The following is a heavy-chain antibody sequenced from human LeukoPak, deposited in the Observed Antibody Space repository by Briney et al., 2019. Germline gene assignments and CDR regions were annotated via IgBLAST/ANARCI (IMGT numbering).Heavy chain of an antibody. CDR2: IKQDGSEK. D-gene: IGHD3-3*01. J-gene: IGHJ6*03. Sequence: PGGSLRLSCAASGFTFSSYWMSWVRQAPGKGLEWVANIKQDGSEKYYVDSVKGRFTISRDNAKNSLYLQMNSLRAEDTAVYYCARDPYYDFWSGYYHYYYYMDVWGKGTTVTVSS. CDR3: ARDPYYDFWSGYYHYYYYMDV. CDR1: GFTFSSYW. V-gene: IGHV3-7*01.